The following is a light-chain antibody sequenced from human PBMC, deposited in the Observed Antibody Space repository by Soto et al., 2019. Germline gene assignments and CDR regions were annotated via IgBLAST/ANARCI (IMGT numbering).Light chain of an antibody. J-gene: IGKJ1*01. CDR1: QSITIW. Sequence: DIQMTQSPSTLSASVGDRVTITCRASQSITIWLAWYQQKPGKAPKLLIFDASSLESGVPSRFSGGGSGTEFTLTISSLQPDDVATYYCQHYNSYSWTFGQGTKVEIK. CDR3: QHYNSYSWT. CDR2: DAS. V-gene: IGKV1-5*01.